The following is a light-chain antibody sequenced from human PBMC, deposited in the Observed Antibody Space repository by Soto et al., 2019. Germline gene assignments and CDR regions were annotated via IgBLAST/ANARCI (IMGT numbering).Light chain of an antibody. Sequence: EIVMTQSPATLSLSPGERATLSCRASQTVSSKYLAWCQQRPGQAPRLLIYGASTRAAGIPDRFSGSGSGTDVTLTITRLENEDAAVYFCQQYTGPTTTFGQGTRLEIK. CDR1: QTVSSKY. CDR3: QQYTGPTTT. CDR2: GAS. J-gene: IGKJ5*01. V-gene: IGKV3-20*01.